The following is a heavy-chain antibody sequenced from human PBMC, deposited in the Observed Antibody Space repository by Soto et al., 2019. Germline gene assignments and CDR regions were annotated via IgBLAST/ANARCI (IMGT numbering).Heavy chain of an antibody. J-gene: IGHJ4*02. D-gene: IGHD3-22*01. Sequence: EVHLVESGGGLVKPGGSLRLSCAASGFTFSNAWMSWVRQAPGKGLAWVGRIKSKTYGGSADYAAPVKGRFTISRXXXXXXXXXXXXXXXXXXXXXYYCTRXXXGYFDWGQGTLVTVSS. CDR1: GFTFSNAW. CDR3: TRXXXGYFD. CDR2: IKSKTYGGSA. V-gene: IGHV3-15*01.